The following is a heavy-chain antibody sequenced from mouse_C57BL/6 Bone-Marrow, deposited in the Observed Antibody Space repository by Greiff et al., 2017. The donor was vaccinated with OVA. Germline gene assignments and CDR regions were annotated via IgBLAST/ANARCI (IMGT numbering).Heavy chain of an antibody. CDR1: GFTFSDAW. Sequence: DVMLVESGGGLVQPGGSMKLSCAASGFTFSDAWMDWVRQSPEKGLEWVAEIRNKANNHATYYAESVKGRFTISRDDSKSSVYLQMNSLRAEDTGIYYCTRPLCYGSSFAMDYWGQGTSVTVSS. CDR3: TRPLCYGSSFAMDY. J-gene: IGHJ4*01. V-gene: IGHV6-6*01. CDR2: IRNKANNHAT. D-gene: IGHD1-1*01.